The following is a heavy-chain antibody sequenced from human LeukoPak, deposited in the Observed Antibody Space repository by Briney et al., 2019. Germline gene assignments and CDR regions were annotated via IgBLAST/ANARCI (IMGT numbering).Heavy chain of an antibody. D-gene: IGHD2-15*01. Sequence: PGGSVRLSCAASGFTFSSYSMNWVRQAPGKGLEWVSSISSSSSYIYYADSVKGRFTISRDNARNSLYLQMNSLRAEDTAVYYCARDGLAAATLHWCFDLWGRGTLVTVSS. J-gene: IGHJ2*01. V-gene: IGHV3-21*01. CDR3: ARDGLAAATLHWCFDL. CDR1: GFTFSSYS. CDR2: ISSSSSYI.